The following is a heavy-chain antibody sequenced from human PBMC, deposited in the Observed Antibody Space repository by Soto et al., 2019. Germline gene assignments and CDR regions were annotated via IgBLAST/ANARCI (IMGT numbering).Heavy chain of an antibody. V-gene: IGHV3-33*01. CDR1: GFTFSIYG. D-gene: IGHD3-22*01. Sequence: WGSLVLSCASSGFTFSIYGMHWVRQAPGKGLDWVAVIWYDGSNKYYADSVKGRFTISRDNSKNTLYLQMNSLRAEDTAVYYCARGPYYYDSSGYYFDYWGQGTMVTVSS. CDR3: ARGPYYYDSSGYYFDY. J-gene: IGHJ4*02. CDR2: IWYDGSNK.